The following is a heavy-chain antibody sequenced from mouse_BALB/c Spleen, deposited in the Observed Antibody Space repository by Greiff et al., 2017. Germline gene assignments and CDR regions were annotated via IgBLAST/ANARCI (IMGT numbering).Heavy chain of an antibody. CDR2: ISDGGSYT. D-gene: IGHD1-2*01. J-gene: IGHJ4*01. Sequence: EVKLMESGGGLVKPGGSLKLSCAASGFTFSDYYMYWVRQTPEKRLEWVATISDGGSYTYYPDSVKGRFTISRDNAKNNLYLQMSSLKSEDTAMYYCARGPIHYYGTRAMDYWGQGTSVTVSS. V-gene: IGHV5-4*02. CDR1: GFTFSDYY. CDR3: ARGPIHYYGTRAMDY.